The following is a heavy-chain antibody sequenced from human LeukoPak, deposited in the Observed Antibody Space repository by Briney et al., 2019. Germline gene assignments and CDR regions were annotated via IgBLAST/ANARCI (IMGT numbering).Heavy chain of an antibody. V-gene: IGHV4-30-4*07. J-gene: IGHJ5*02. CDR2: IYYSGST. Sequence: SETLSLTCAVSGGSISSGGYSWSWIRQPPGKGLEWIGYIYYSGSTYYNPSLKSRVTISVDTSKNQFSLKLSSVTAADTAVYYCATELGVGANWFDPWGQGTLVTVSS. CDR3: ATELGVGANWFDP. CDR1: GGSISSGGYS. D-gene: IGHD1-26*01.